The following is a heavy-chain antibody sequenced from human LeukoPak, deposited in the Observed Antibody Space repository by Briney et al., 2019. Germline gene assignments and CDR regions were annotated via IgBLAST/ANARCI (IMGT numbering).Heavy chain of an antibody. CDR2: ISGSGGST. CDR1: GFTFSSYA. J-gene: IGHJ6*02. D-gene: IGHD3-10*01. CDR3: AKVRLRDSPPGSDYYYGMDV. V-gene: IGHV3-23*01. Sequence: GGSLRLSCAASGFTFSSYAVSWVRQAPGKGLEWVSAISGSGGSTYYADSVKGRFTISRDNSKNTLYLQMNSLRAEDTAVYYCAKVRLRDSPPGSDYYYGMDVWGQGTTVTVSS.